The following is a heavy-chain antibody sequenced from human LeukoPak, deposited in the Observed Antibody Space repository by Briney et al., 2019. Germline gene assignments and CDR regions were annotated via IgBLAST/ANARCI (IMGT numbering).Heavy chain of an antibody. J-gene: IGHJ4*02. CDR2: IKIDGSWT. CDR1: GFTFSDHW. Sequence: GGSLRLSCAASGFTFSDHWMHWVRQVPGKGLVWVSRIKIDGSWTNDADSVKGRFTISRDNAENTLYLQMNGLRVEDTAVYYCVRGVGGSSYLDYWGQGALVTVSS. CDR3: VRGVGGSSYLDY. V-gene: IGHV3-74*01. D-gene: IGHD3-16*01.